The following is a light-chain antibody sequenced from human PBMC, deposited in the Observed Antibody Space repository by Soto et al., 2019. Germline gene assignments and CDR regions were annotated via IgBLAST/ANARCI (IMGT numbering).Light chain of an antibody. CDR3: SSYSSTSAYVV. V-gene: IGLV2-14*01. CDR2: EVT. CDR1: SSDIGTYDY. Sequence: QSALTQPASVSGCPGQSITISCTGTSSDIGTYDYVSWYQQYPGKAPKLMIYEVTNRPSGISNRFSGSKSGNTASLTISGLQAEDEADYYCSSYSSTSAYVVFGGGTKLTVL. J-gene: IGLJ2*01.